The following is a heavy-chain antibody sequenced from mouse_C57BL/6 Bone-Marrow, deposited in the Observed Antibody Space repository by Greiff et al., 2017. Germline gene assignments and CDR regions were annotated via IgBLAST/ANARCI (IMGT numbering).Heavy chain of an antibody. Sequence: EVHLVESGGDLVKPGGSLKLSCAASGFTFSSYGMSWVRQTPDKRLEWFATISSGGSYTYYPDSVKGRFTISRDNAKNTLYLQMSSLKSEDTAMYYCARHGDGYPFAYWGQGTLVTVSA. CDR2: ISSGGSYT. CDR3: ARHGDGYPFAY. J-gene: IGHJ3*01. CDR1: GFTFSSYG. D-gene: IGHD2-3*01. V-gene: IGHV5-6*01.